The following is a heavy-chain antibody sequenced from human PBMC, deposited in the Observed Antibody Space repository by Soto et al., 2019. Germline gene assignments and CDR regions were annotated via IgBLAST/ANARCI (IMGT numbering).Heavy chain of an antibody. CDR1: GFTFSSYA. Sequence: GSLRLSCAASGFTFSSYAMSWVRQAPGKGLEWVSAISGSGGSTYYADSVKGRFTISRDNSKNTLYLQMNSLRAEDTAVYYCAKDLGYCSSTSCSQFDYWGQGTLVTVS. CDR3: AKDLGYCSSTSCSQFDY. CDR2: ISGSGGST. J-gene: IGHJ4*02. V-gene: IGHV3-23*01. D-gene: IGHD2-2*01.